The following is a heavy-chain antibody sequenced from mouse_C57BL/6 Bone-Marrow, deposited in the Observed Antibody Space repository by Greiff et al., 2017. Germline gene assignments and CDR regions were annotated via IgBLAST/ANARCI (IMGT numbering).Heavy chain of an antibody. Sequence: DVKLVESGGGLVKPGGSLKLSCAASGFTFSDYGMHWVRQAPEKGLEWVAYISSGSSTIYYADTVKGRFTISRDNAKNTLFLQMTSLRSEDTAMXYCARPYYYYRFPWFAYWGQGTLVTVSA. CDR3: ARPYYYYRFPWFAY. D-gene: IGHD2-14*01. V-gene: IGHV5-17*01. J-gene: IGHJ3*01. CDR1: GFTFSDYG. CDR2: ISSGSSTI.